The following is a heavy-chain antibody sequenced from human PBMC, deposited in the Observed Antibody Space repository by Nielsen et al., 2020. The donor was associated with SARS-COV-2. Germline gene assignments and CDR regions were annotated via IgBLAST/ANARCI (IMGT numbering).Heavy chain of an antibody. D-gene: IGHD6-13*01. V-gene: IGHV3-64D*09. CDR1: GFTFSSYA. J-gene: IGHJ6*03. CDR3: VKGEQQLVYYMDV. CDR2: ISSNGGST. Sequence: GGSLRLSCSASGFTFSSYAMHWVRQAPGKGLEYVSAISSNGGSTYYADSVKGRFTISRDNSKNTLYLQMSSLRAEDTAVYYCVKGEQQLVYYMDVWGKGTTVTVSS.